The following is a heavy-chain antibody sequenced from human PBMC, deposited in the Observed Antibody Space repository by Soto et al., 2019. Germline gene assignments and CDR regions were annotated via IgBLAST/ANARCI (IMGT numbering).Heavy chain of an antibody. CDR2: ISYDGSNK. Sequence: QTGGSLRLSCAASGFTFSSYGMHWVRQAPGKGLEWVAVISYDGSNKYYADSVKGRFTISRDNSKNTLYLQMNSLRAEDTAVYYCAKDLGGPRDYWGQGTLVTVSS. J-gene: IGHJ4*02. CDR3: AKDLGGPRDY. CDR1: GFTFSSYG. D-gene: IGHD3-10*01. V-gene: IGHV3-30*18.